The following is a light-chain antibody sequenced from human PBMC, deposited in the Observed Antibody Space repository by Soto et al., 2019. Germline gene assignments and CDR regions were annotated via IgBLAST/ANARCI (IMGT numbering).Light chain of an antibody. CDR3: QQYNNWLTWT. V-gene: IGKV3-15*01. J-gene: IGKJ1*01. CDR2: GAS. CDR1: QSVSSN. Sequence: EIVMTQSPATLSVSPGERATLSCRASQSVSSNLAWYQKKPGQAPRLLIYGASTRATGIPARFSGSGSGTEFTLTLSSLQSEDFAVYYCQQYNNWLTWTFGQGTKVEIK.